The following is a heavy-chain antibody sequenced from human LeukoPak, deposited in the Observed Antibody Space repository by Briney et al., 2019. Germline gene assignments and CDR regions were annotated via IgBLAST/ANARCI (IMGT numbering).Heavy chain of an antibody. D-gene: IGHD3-22*01. CDR2: INPSGGST. J-gene: IGHJ4*02. CDR3: ARGYDSRPFDY. CDR1: GSTFTSYC. V-gene: IGHV1-46*01. Sequence: GASVKVSCKASGSTFTSYCIHWLRQAPGQGLEWMGIINPSGGSTSYAQKFQGRVTMTRDTSTSTVYMELSSLRSEDTAVYYCARGYDSRPFDYWGQGTLVTVSS.